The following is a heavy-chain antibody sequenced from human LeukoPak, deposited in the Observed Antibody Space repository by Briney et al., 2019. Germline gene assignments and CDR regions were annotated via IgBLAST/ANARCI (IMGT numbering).Heavy chain of an antibody. CDR1: GFTFSSYG. J-gene: IGHJ3*02. V-gene: IGHV3-30*02. CDR3: AKEGWTTAGAFDI. Sequence: LPGGSLRLSCAASGFTFSSYGMHWVRQAPGKGLEWVAFIRYDGSNKYYADSVKGRFTISRDNSKNTLYLQMNSLRAEDTAVYYCAKEGWTTAGAFDIWGQGTMVTVSS. D-gene: IGHD3/OR15-3a*01. CDR2: IRYDGSNK.